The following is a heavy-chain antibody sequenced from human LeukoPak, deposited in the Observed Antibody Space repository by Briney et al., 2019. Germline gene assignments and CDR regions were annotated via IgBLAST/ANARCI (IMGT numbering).Heavy chain of an antibody. CDR3: ARAANTAAGTPTLAIDH. V-gene: IGHV3-11*05. J-gene: IGHJ4*02. CDR2: IPSTSSYT. CDR1: GFTFSDYY. D-gene: IGHD6-13*01. Sequence: GGSLRLSCVASGFTFSDYYMSWIRQATGKGLEWVSYIPSTSSYTIYADSVKGRFTISRENDKNSLYLKMNSLRAEDTAVYYCARAANTAAGTPTLAIDHWGQGTLVTVSS.